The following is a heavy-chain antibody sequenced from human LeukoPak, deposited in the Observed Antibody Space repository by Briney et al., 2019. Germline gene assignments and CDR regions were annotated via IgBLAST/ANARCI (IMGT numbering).Heavy chain of an antibody. CDR3: ARITSNDGFDI. Sequence: ASVKVSCNASGYTFTNYYMHWVRQAPGQGLEWMGIIRPSGGGTGHAQKFQGRVTMTSDTSTNTVYMELNSLRSEDTATYYCARITSNDGFDIWGQGTMVTVSS. J-gene: IGHJ3*02. V-gene: IGHV1-46*01. CDR1: GYTFTNYY. CDR2: IRPSGGGT. D-gene: IGHD1-20*01.